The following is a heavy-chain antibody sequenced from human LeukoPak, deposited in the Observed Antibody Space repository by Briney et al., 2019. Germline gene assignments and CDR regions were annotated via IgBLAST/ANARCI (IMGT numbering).Heavy chain of an antibody. Sequence: SETLSLTCNVSGGSISNYYWSWIRQPPGKGLEWIGYIYYSGSTKYNPSLKSRVTISVDTSKNQFSLKLSSVTAADTAVFYCARLSHPYGSSWCFDYWGQGTLVTVSS. CDR2: IYYSGST. CDR3: ARLSHPYGSSWCFDY. J-gene: IGHJ4*02. D-gene: IGHD6-13*01. V-gene: IGHV4-59*08. CDR1: GGSISNYY.